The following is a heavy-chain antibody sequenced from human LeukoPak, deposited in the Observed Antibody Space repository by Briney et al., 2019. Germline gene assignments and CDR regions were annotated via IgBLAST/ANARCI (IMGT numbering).Heavy chain of an antibody. CDR2: ISSSGSTI. D-gene: IGHD4-17*01. CDR3: ARDRRDYGSNWFDP. J-gene: IGHJ5*02. Sequence: GGSLRHSCAASGFTFSDYYMSWIRQAPGKGLEWVSYISSSGSTIYYADSVKGRFTISRDNAKNSLYLQMNSLRAEDTAVYYCARDRRDYGSNWFDPWGQGTLVTVSS. CDR1: GFTFSDYY. V-gene: IGHV3-11*01.